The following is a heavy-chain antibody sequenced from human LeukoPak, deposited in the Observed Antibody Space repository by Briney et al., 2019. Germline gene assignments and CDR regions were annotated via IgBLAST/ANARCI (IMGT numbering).Heavy chain of an antibody. Sequence: SVTLSLTCTVSSYSINSGYYWGWTRQPPGKGLEWIGSIYHSGSTYYNLSLRSRVTISVDTSKNQFSLKLRSVTAADAAVYYCDREDRIATDDYYYGMDVWGQGTTVTVSS. CDR1: SYSINSGYY. J-gene: IGHJ6*02. CDR3: DREDRIATDDYYYGMDV. CDR2: IYHSGST. V-gene: IGHV4-38-2*02. D-gene: IGHD2-15*01.